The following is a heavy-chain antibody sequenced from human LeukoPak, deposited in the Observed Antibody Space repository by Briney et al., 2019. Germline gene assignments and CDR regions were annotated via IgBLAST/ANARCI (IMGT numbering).Heavy chain of an antibody. CDR2: IRSKANSYAT. V-gene: IGHV3-73*01. CDR3: IREPGDAFDI. J-gene: IGHJ3*02. Sequence: GGSLRLSCAASGFTFSGSAMHWVRQASGKGLEWVGRIRSKANSYATAYAASVKGRFTISRDDSKNTAYLQMNSLKTEDTAVYYCIREPGDAFDIWGQGTMVTVSS. CDR1: GFTFSGSA.